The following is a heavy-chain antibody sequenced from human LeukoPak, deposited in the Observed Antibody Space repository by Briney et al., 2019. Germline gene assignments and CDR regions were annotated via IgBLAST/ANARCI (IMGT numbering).Heavy chain of an antibody. CDR2: ISSNGGST. D-gene: IGHD3-10*01. V-gene: IGHV3-64D*09. Sequence: GGSLRLSCSASGFTFSSYAMHWVRQAPGKGLEYVSGISSNGGSTYYADSVKGRFTISRDNSKNTLYLQMSSLRADDTAVYYCAKYGSGSYYNGLYWGQGTLVTVSS. J-gene: IGHJ4*02. CDR1: GFTFSSYA. CDR3: AKYGSGSYYNGLY.